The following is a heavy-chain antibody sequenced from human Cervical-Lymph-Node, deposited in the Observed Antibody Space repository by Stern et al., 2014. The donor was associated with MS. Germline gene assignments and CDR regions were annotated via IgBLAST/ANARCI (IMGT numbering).Heavy chain of an antibody. Sequence: QVQLVQSGAEVKKPGASVKVSCKASGYTFTGYYIHWVRQAPGQGLERMGWIFPNNGDTNYAQNFQATGPIHTETSNTQPSLVSRRLRSDDTAVYYCAKDGYNYWGQGTLVTVSS. CDR3: AKDGYNY. CDR2: IFPNNGDT. J-gene: IGHJ4*02. V-gene: IGHV1-2*02. D-gene: IGHD5-24*01. CDR1: GYTFTGYY.